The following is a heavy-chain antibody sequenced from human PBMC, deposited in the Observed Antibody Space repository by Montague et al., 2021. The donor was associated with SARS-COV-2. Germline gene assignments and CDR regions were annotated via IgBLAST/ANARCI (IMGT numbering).Heavy chain of an antibody. V-gene: IGHV3-23*01. CDR1: GFTFSSYA. D-gene: IGHD4-17*01. CDR2: ISGSGGST. CDR3: AKAGIKYDYGDFFDY. J-gene: IGHJ4*02. Sequence: SLILSCAASGFTFSSYAMSWVRQAPGKGREWVSAISGSGGSTYYXDSVKGRFTISRDNSKNTLYLQMNSLRAEDTAVYYCAKAGIKYDYGDFFDYWGQGTLVTVSS.